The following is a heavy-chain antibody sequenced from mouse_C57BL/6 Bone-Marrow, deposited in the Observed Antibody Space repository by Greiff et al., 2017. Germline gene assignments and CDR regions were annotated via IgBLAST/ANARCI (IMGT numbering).Heavy chain of an antibody. CDR1: GYSITSGYY. CDR3: ARIPTTVVDY. V-gene: IGHV3-6*01. J-gene: IGHJ2*01. Sequence: EVKLQESGPGLVKPSQSLSLTCSVTGYSITSGYYWNWIRQFPGNKLEWMGYISYDGSNNYNPSLKNRISITRDTSKNPFFLKWNSVTTEDTATYYCARIPTTVVDYWGQGTTLTVSS. CDR2: ISYDGSN. D-gene: IGHD1-1*01.